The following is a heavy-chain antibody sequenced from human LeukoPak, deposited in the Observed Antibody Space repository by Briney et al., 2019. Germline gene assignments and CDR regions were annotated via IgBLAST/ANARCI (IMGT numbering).Heavy chain of an antibody. CDR2: IHHSGST. Sequence: PSETLSLTCAVYGGSFSGYYWSWIRQPPGKGLEWIGEIHHSGSTNYNSSLKSRVTISIDTSKNQFSLKVTSVTAADTAVYYCARGPWASGWYSTYWGQGTLVTVSS. CDR1: GGSFSGYY. D-gene: IGHD6-19*01. V-gene: IGHV4-34*01. CDR3: ARGPWASGWYSTY. J-gene: IGHJ4*02.